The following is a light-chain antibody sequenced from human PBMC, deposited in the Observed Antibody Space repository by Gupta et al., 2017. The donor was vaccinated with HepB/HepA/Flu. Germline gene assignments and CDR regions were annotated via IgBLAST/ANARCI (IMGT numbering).Light chain of an antibody. V-gene: IGKV1-5*03. J-gene: IGKJ2*01. Sequence: DIQMTQSPSTLSASVGDRVTITCRASQGLNSWLAWYQQKVGRAPKLLIYKAYSLESGVPSRFSGSGSGTEFTLTISSLQPDDFATYYCQQYKSLYTFGQGTKLEIK. CDR2: KAY. CDR1: QGLNSW. CDR3: QQYKSLYT.